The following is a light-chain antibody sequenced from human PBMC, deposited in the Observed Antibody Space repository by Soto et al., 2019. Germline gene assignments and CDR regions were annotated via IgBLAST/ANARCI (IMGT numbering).Light chain of an antibody. Sequence: DIQMTQSPSTLSASVGDRVTITCRASQSISSRLAWYQQKPGKAPKLLIYKASSLESGVPSRFSGSGSGTEFTLTISSLQPDDFATYYCQQYNSYPYTFGQGTKVEIK. CDR3: QQYNSYPYT. J-gene: IGKJ2*01. V-gene: IGKV1-5*03. CDR2: KAS. CDR1: QSISSR.